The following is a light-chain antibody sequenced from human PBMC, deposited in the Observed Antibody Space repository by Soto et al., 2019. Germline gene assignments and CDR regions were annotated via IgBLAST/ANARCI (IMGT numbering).Light chain of an antibody. Sequence: EIVLTQSPATLSLSPGERATLSCRASQSVNSYLAWYQQKPGQAPRLLVYDASNRATGIPARFSGSGSGTDFTITISRLEPEDSAVYCCQQRSDWPPGRTFGQGTKVEIK. CDR3: QQRSDWPPGRT. J-gene: IGKJ1*01. CDR1: QSVNSY. CDR2: DAS. V-gene: IGKV3-11*01.